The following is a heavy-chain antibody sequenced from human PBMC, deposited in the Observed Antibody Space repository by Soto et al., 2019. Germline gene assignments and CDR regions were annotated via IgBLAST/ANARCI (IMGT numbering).Heavy chain of an antibody. Sequence: QIQLVQSGPEVKKPGASMKVSCKAYDFSFTSHGISWVRQAPGQGLEWMGWISLYNGNTNYAQQFQGRVTMTTDASTSTAYMELRSLRSDDTAMYFCAIYHLELFRFDYWGQGALVTVSS. D-gene: IGHD2-2*01. CDR1: DFSFTSHG. CDR3: AIYHLELFRFDY. CDR2: ISLYNGNT. V-gene: IGHV1-18*04. J-gene: IGHJ4*02.